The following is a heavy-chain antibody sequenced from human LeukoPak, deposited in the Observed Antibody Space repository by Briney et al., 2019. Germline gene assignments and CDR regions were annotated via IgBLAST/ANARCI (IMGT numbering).Heavy chain of an antibody. Sequence: GGSLRLSCAASGFRFSNHWMHWVRQVSGKGLGWVSRINTDGSDTSYADSVEGRFTISRDNARNTLFLQMNSLRVEDTAVYYCARNNWGIDDWGQGTLVTVSS. V-gene: IGHV3-74*01. CDR1: GFRFSNHW. CDR3: ARNNWGIDD. D-gene: IGHD7-27*01. CDR2: INTDGSDT. J-gene: IGHJ4*02.